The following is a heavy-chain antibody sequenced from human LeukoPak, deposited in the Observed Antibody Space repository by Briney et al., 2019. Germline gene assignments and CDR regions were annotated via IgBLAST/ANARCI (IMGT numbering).Heavy chain of an antibody. CDR2: INPNSGGT. V-gene: IGHV1-2*02. CDR1: GYTFTGYY. D-gene: IGHD6-6*01. Sequence: GASVKVSCKASGYTFTGYYMQWVRQAPGQGLEWMGWINPNSGGTNSAQKFQGRVTMTRDTSISTAYMGLSSLRSDDTAVYYCARGVYSSLSLGVSYYHMDVWGKGTTVTVSS. CDR3: ARGVYSSLSLGVSYYHMDV. J-gene: IGHJ6*03.